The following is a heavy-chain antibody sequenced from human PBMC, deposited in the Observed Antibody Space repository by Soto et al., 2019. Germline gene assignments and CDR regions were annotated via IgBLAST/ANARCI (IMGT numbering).Heavy chain of an antibody. J-gene: IGHJ6*03. CDR3: ARGLILWFGEVSRRGGYYYYMDV. CDR1: GGSFSGYQ. V-gene: IGHV4-34*01. D-gene: IGHD3-10*01. CDR2: INDSGDI. Sequence: QVQLQQWGAGLLKPSETLSLTCAVYGGSFSGYQWSWIRQTPGKGLEWIGGINDSGDINYNPSLKCRVTILVDSPKKQISLRLSSVTAADTAVYYCARGLILWFGEVSRRGGYYYYMDVWGKGTTVTVSS.